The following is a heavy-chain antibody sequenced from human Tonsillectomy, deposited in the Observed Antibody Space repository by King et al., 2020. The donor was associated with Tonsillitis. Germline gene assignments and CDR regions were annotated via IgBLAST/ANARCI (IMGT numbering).Heavy chain of an antibody. CDR3: ARGPGHYYYYYYMDV. Sequence: VQLQQWGAGLLKPSETLSLTCAVYGGSFSGYYWRWIRQPPGKGLEWIGEINHRGRTNYNPSLKSRVTISVDTSKNQFSLKLSSVTAADTAVYYCARGPGHYYYYYYMDVWGKGTTVTVSS. CDR1: GGSFSGYY. J-gene: IGHJ6*03. CDR2: INHRGRT. V-gene: IGHV4-34*01.